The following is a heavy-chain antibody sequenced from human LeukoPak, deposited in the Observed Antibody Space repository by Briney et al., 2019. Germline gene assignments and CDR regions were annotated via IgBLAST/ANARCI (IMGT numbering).Heavy chain of an antibody. Sequence: GASVKVSCKASGYTFTGYYMHWVPQAPGHGLDWMGWINPNSGGTNYAQKFQGRVTMTRDTSISTAYMELSRLRSDDTAVYYCARDRSPHSSSSDAFDIWGQGTMVTVSS. J-gene: IGHJ3*02. CDR2: INPNSGGT. D-gene: IGHD6-6*01. CDR1: GYTFTGYY. V-gene: IGHV1-2*02. CDR3: ARDRSPHSSSSDAFDI.